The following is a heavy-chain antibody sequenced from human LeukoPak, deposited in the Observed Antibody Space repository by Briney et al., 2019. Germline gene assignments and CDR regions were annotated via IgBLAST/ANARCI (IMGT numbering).Heavy chain of an antibody. V-gene: IGHV4-39*01. CDR2: FYYSGST. CDR3: ARLGGRDGYNFDY. Sequence: SETLSLTCSVSGASISSSSYYWGRVRQPPGRGLEWIGSFYYSGSTYYNPSLKSRVTISVDTSKTHFSLKVSSVTAADTAVYYCARLGGRDGYNFDYWGQGTLVTVSS. J-gene: IGHJ4*02. CDR1: GASISSSSYY. D-gene: IGHD5-24*01.